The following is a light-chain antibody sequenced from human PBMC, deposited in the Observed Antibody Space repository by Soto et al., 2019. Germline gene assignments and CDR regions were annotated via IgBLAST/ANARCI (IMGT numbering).Light chain of an antibody. CDR3: QQYGSSPT. Sequence: EIVLTQSPGTLSLSPGERATLSCRASQSVRNNYLAWYQQKPGQAPRLLIYAASSRATGIPDRFSGSGSGTVFTLTISRLEPEDFAVYYCQQYGSSPTFGQGTKVEIK. V-gene: IGKV3-20*01. CDR2: AAS. CDR1: QSVRNNY. J-gene: IGKJ1*01.